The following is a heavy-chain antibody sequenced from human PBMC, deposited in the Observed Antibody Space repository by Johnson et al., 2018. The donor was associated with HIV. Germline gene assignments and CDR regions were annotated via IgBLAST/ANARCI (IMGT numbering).Heavy chain of an antibody. D-gene: IGHD5-12*01. J-gene: IGHJ3*02. CDR3: ASAESGYDAFDI. V-gene: IGHV3-23*04. Sequence: VQLVESGGGLVKPGGSLRLSCAASGFTVSSNYMSWVRQAPGKGLEWVSAISGSGGSTYYADSVKGRFTISRDNSKNTLYLQMNSLRAEDTAVYYCASAESGYDAFDIWGQGTMVTVSS. CDR1: GFTVSSNY. CDR2: ISGSGGST.